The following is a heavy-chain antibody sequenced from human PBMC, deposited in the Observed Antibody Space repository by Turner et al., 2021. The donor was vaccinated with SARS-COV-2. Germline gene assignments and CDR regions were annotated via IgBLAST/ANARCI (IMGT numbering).Heavy chain of an antibody. CDR2: ISSSSIYI. V-gene: IGHV3-21*01. Sequence: EVQLVESGGGLVKPGGSLRLSCAASGCTFSRYSMNWVRQAPGKGLEWVSSISSSSIYINYADSVKGRFTISRDNAKNSLYLQMNSLRAEDTAVYYCARGTYYYDSSVYSGTNGFDPWGQGTLVTVSS. CDR3: ARGTYYYDSSVYSGTNGFDP. CDR1: GCTFSRYS. D-gene: IGHD3-22*01. J-gene: IGHJ5*02.